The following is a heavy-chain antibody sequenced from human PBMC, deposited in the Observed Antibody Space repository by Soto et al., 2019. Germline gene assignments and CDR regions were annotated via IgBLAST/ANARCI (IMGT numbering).Heavy chain of an antibody. CDR2: INHSGST. D-gene: IGHD1-7*01. CDR3: ARDRYNWNYGWDY. V-gene: IGHV4-34*01. Sequence: SETLSLTCAVYGGSFSGYYWSWIRQPPGKGLEWIGEINHSGSTNYNPSLKSRVTISVDTSKNQFSLKLSSVTAADTAVYYCARDRYNWNYGWDYWGQGTLVTVPS. CDR1: GGSFSGYY. J-gene: IGHJ4*02.